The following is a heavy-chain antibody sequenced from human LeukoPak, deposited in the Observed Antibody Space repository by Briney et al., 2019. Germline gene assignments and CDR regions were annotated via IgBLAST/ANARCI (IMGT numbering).Heavy chain of an antibody. J-gene: IGHJ4*02. CDR3: ATAMIGLYYFDY. CDR2: ISSSGSTI. CDR1: GFTFSDYY. Sequence: GGSLRLSCAASGFTFSDYYMSWIRQAPGKGLEWVSYISSSGSTIYYADSVKGRFTISRDNAKNSLYLQMNSLRAEDTAVYHCATAMIGLYYFDYWGQGTLVTVSS. V-gene: IGHV3-11*01. D-gene: IGHD3-22*01.